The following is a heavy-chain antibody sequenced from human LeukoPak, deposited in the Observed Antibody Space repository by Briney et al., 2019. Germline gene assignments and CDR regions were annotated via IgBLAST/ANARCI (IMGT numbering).Heavy chain of an antibody. CDR1: GFTFSSYE. Sequence: GGSLRLSCAASGFTFSSYEMNWVRQAPGKGLEWVADISSSGSTIYYADSVKGRFTISRDNAKNSLYLQMNSLRAEDTAVYYCARDAGYNIDYWGQGTLVTVSS. D-gene: IGHD5-24*01. J-gene: IGHJ4*02. CDR3: ARDAGYNIDY. V-gene: IGHV3-48*03. CDR2: ISSSGSTI.